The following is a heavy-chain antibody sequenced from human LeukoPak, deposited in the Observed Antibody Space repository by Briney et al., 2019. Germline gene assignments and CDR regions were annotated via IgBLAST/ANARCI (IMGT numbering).Heavy chain of an antibody. CDR3: ARHLRYNWFDP. CDR2: IFPGGAT. J-gene: IGHJ5*02. Sequence: PSQTLSLTCTVSGGSINDGGYSWTWIRQPPGNGLEWVGNIFPGGATYYNPSLQSRVTISVDTSKNQFSLKLSSVTAADTAVYYCARHLRYNWFDPWGQGTLVTVSS. V-gene: IGHV4-30-2*01. CDR1: GGSINDGGYS.